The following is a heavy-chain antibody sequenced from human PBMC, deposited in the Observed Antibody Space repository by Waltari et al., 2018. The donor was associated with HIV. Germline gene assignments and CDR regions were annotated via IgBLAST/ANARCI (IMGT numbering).Heavy chain of an antibody. J-gene: IGHJ4*02. CDR2: IYHNGGT. CDR1: GSSLVDGYY. V-gene: IGHV4-38-2*02. Sequence: QVQLRESGPRLVQTLETLSLSCSVSGSSLVDGYYCAWLRKSPDVGLEWIATIYHNGGTDYNPSFGGRVTTSVDISRNRFSLRMTSMRATDTALYFCARDWGLSTGPFDFWGQGIHVTVSS. D-gene: IGHD2-21*01. CDR3: ARDWGLSTGPFDF.